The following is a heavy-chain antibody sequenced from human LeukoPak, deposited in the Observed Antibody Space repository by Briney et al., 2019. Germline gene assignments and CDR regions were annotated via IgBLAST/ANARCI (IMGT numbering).Heavy chain of an antibody. CDR3: ARKGLGGELGGFDS. CDR1: GFTFSSYG. J-gene: IGHJ4*02. CDR2: ISGSGGST. D-gene: IGHD1-7*01. Sequence: PGGTLRLSCAASGFTFSSYGMSWVRQAPGKGLEWVSAISGSGGSTYYADSVKGRFTISRDNSKNTLYLQMNSLRAEDTAVYHCARKGLGGELGGFDSWGQGTLVTVSS. V-gene: IGHV3-23*01.